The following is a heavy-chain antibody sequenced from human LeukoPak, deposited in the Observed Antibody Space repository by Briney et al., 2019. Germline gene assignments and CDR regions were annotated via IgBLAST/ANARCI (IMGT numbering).Heavy chain of an antibody. CDR3: ARGLPAPADQYYMDV. CDR2: INPNSGGT. V-gene: IGHV1-2*02. J-gene: IGHJ6*03. CDR1: GYTFTGYD. D-gene: IGHD2-2*01. Sequence: ASVKISCKASGYTFTGYDMNWVRQAPGQGLEWMGWINPNSGGTDYAQKFQGRVTMTRDTSISTAYMGLRRLRSDDTAVYYCARGLPAPADQYYMDVWGKGTTVTVSS.